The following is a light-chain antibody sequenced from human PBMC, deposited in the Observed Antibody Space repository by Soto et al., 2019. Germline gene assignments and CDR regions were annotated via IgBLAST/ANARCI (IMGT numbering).Light chain of an antibody. CDR2: EVT. V-gene: IGLV2-14*01. Sequence: QSALTQPASMSGSPGQSIAISCTGSSSDVGGYNYVSWYQQHPGKAPKLMIYEVTNRPSGVSNRFSGSKSDNTASLTISGLQAEDEADYYCSSYTSSNTYVFGTGTKLTVL. CDR1: SSDVGGYNY. J-gene: IGLJ1*01. CDR3: SSYTSSNTYV.